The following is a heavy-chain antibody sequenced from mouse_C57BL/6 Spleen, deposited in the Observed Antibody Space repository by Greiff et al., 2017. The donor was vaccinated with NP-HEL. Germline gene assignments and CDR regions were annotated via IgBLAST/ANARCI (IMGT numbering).Heavy chain of an antibody. CDR2: INPGSGGT. Sequence: VKLMESGAELVRPGTSVKVSCKASGYAFTNYLIEWVKQRPGQGLEWIGVINPGSGGTNYNEKFKGKATLTADKSSSTAYMQLSSLTSEDSAVYFCARSNYYYGSSYYFDYWGQGTTLTVSS. CDR3: ARSNYYYGSSYYFDY. D-gene: IGHD1-1*01. J-gene: IGHJ2*01. CDR1: GYAFTNYL. V-gene: IGHV1-54*01.